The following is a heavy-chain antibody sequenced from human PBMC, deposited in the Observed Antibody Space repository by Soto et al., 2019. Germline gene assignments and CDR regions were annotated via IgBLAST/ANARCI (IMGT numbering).Heavy chain of an antibody. CDR1: RVRVEIYA. CDR2: ISGGSPKE. Sequence: HHGCCLGLGCEACRVRVEIYAMGGVRKATGKGLEWVSAISGGSPKEFYAESVKGRFTISRDNSKNTLFLEMNSLRADDAALYYCAKDFSRDSFSQKPSCGGDCYTLDSWGQRPQVTVSS. D-gene: IGHD2-21*02. CDR3: AKDFSRDSFSQKPSCGGDCYTLDS. J-gene: IGHJ4*02. V-gene: IGHV3-23*01.